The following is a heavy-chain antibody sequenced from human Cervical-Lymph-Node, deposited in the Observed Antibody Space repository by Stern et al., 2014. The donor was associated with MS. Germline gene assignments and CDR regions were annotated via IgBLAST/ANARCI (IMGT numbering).Heavy chain of an antibody. D-gene: IGHD6-13*01. V-gene: IGHV3-30*18. Sequence: DQLVESGGGVVQPGRSLRLSCAASGFTFSSYGMHWVRQAPGKGLEWVAVISYDGSNKYYADSVKGRFTISRDNSKNTLYLQMNSLRAEDTAVYYCAKERSYSSYFDYWGQGTLVTVSS. CDR1: GFTFSSYG. J-gene: IGHJ4*02. CDR2: ISYDGSNK. CDR3: AKERSYSSYFDY.